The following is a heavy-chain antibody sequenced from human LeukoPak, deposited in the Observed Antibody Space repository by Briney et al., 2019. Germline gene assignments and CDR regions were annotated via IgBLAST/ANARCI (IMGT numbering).Heavy chain of an antibody. CDR3: SWGSIVGPIEIDD. CDR2: ISVSGGTT. V-gene: IGHV3-23*01. D-gene: IGHD5-24*01. Sequence: SGGSLRLSCAASGFIFSSYAMSWVRQAPGKGLECVSSISVSGGTTYYADSAKGRFTISRDNSKNTLYLQMNSLRAEDTAVYYCSWGSIVGPIEIDDWGQGTPVTVSS. CDR1: GFIFSSYA. J-gene: IGHJ4*02.